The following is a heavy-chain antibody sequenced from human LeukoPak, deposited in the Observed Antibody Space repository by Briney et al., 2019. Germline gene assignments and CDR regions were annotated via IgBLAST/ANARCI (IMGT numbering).Heavy chain of an antibody. Sequence: GGSLRLSCAASGFTFSSYGMHWVRQAPGKGLEWVAVIWYDGSNKYYADSVKGRFTISRDDSKNTLYLQMNSLRAEDTAVYYCAREGILGYCSSTSCGFDYWGQGTLVTVPS. J-gene: IGHJ4*02. D-gene: IGHD2-2*01. CDR1: GFTFSSYG. CDR3: AREGILGYCSSTSCGFDY. CDR2: IWYDGSNK. V-gene: IGHV3-33*01.